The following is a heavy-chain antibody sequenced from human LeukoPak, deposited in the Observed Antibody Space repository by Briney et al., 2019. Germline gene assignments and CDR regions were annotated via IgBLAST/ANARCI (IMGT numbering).Heavy chain of an antibody. CDR3: AGGPTYYYGSGSSL. J-gene: IGHJ4*02. Sequence: PSETLSLTCAVSGGSFSGYYWSWVRQPPGKGLEWIGEINHSGSTNYNPSLKSRVIISVDTAKNQFSLKLSCVTAADTAVYYCAGGPTYYYGSGSSLWGQGTLVTVSP. CDR2: INHSGST. CDR1: GGSFSGYY. V-gene: IGHV4-34*01. D-gene: IGHD3-10*01.